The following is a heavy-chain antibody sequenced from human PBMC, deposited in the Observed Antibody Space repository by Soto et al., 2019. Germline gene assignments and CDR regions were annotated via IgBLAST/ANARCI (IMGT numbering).Heavy chain of an antibody. J-gene: IGHJ4*02. Sequence: EVQLVESGGGLVQPGGSLRLSCAASGITVSSNYMSWVRQAPGKGLEWGPVIYSGGSTYYADSVKGRFTISRDNSKNTLYLQMNSLRAEDTAVYYCARDFYYYGSGTMGGYFDYWGQGTLVTVSS. CDR2: IYSGGST. CDR1: GITVSSNY. V-gene: IGHV3-66*01. D-gene: IGHD3-10*01. CDR3: ARDFYYYGSGTMGGYFDY.